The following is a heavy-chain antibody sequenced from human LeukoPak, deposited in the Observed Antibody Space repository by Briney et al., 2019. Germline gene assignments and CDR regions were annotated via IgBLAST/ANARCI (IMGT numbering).Heavy chain of an antibody. CDR2: IYWNDDS. CDR3: AHSSLTEGRTLFDY. V-gene: IGHV2-5*01. D-gene: IGHD1-26*01. J-gene: IGHJ4*02. CDR1: GSSLSTSGAG. Sequence: SGPTLVKPTETLTLTCSLSGSSLSTSGAGVGWIRQPPGKALEWLALIYWNDDSRSSPSLRSRLTITKDTFKNQVVLIMTNMDPVDTATHYCAHSSLTEGRTLFDYWGQGTLVTVSS.